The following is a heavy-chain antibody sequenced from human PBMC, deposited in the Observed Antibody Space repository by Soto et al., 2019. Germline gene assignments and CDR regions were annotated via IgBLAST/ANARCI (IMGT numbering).Heavy chain of an antibody. CDR1: GFTFSSYG. Sequence: PGGSLRLSCAASGFTFSSYGMHRVRQAPGKGLEWVEVIWYDGSNKYYADSVKGRFTISRDNSKNTLYLQMNSLRAEDTAVYYCARVHYGDYNTSSYMYALALENTVPVSS. CDR2: IWYDGSNK. V-gene: IGHV3-33*01. D-gene: IGHD4-17*01. J-gene: IGHJ6*03. CDR3: ARVHYGDYNTSSYMYA.